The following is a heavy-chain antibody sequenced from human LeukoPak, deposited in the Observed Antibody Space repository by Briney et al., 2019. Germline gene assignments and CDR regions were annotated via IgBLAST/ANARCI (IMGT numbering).Heavy chain of an antibody. D-gene: IGHD6-13*01. CDR3: ASTYSSSWFGYYHYYMDV. Sequence: SETLSLTCTVSGGSISSYYWSWIRQPPGKGLEWIGYIYTSGSTNYNPSLKSRVTISVDTSKNQFSLKLSSVTAADTAVYYCASTYSSSWFGYYHYYMDVWGKGATVTVSS. J-gene: IGHJ6*03. V-gene: IGHV4-4*09. CDR1: GGSISSYY. CDR2: IYTSGST.